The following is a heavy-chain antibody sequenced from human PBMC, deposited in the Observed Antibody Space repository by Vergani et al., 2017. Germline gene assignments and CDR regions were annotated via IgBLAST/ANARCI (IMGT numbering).Heavy chain of an antibody. CDR1: GFTFSDYY. CDR2: IYYSGST. D-gene: IGHD2-15*01. Sequence: VQVVESGGGLVQPGGSLRLSCAASGFTFSDYYMSWIRQAPGKGLEWIGSIYYSGSTYYNPSLESRVTMSVDTSKSQFSLKLSSVTAADTAVYYCTRHWAVVAANNWFDPWGQGTLVTVSS. J-gene: IGHJ5*02. V-gene: IGHV4-38-2*01. CDR3: TRHWAVVAANNWFDP.